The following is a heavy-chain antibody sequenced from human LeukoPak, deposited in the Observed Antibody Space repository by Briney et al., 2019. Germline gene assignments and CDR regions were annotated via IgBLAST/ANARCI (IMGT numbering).Heavy chain of an antibody. CDR1: GGSISDYY. D-gene: IGHD3-9*01. V-gene: IGHV4-59*04. CDR2: INYSGST. J-gene: IGHJ5*02. CDR3: ARTHFDSLGWFDP. Sequence: SETLSLTCTVSGGSISDYYWSWIRQPPGKGLEWIGNINYSGSTYYNPSVKSRVTLSVDVSKNRFSLNLTSVTAADTALYFCARTHFDSLGWFDPWGQGIQVIVSS.